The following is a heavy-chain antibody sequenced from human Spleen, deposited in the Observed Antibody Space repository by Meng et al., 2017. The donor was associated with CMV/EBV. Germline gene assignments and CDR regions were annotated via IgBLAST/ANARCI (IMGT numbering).Heavy chain of an antibody. CDR1: GFTFSNHY. J-gene: IGHJ6*02. V-gene: IGHV3-7*01. Sequence: GESLKISCAASGFTFSNHYMGWVRQAPGKGLEWVATIKTDGSGKYYVDSVKGRFTISRDNAKKSLYLQMNSLRGEDTAVYYCARDSLRLDVWGQGTTVTVSS. D-gene: IGHD3-16*01. CDR2: IKTDGSGK. CDR3: ARDSLRLDV.